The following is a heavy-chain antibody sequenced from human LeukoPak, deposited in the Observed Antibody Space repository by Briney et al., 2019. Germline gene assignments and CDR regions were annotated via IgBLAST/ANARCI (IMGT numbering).Heavy chain of an antibody. Sequence: GGSLRLSCAASGFTFSSYGMHWVRQAPGKGLEWVAVISYDGSNKYYADSVKGRFTISRDNSKNTLYLQMNSLRAEDTAVYYCARDGVIAVAGTGYYFDYWGQGTLVTVSS. D-gene: IGHD6-19*01. CDR1: GFTFSSYG. J-gene: IGHJ4*02. V-gene: IGHV3-30*03. CDR3: ARDGVIAVAGTGYYFDY. CDR2: ISYDGSNK.